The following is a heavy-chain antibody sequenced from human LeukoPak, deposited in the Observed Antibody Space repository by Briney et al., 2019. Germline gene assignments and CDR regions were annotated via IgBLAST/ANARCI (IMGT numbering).Heavy chain of an antibody. CDR2: IYYSGNT. Sequence: SETLSLTCTVSGDSISSSSYYWGWIRQPPGKGLEWIGYIYYSGNTYYNPSLKSRVTISVDTSKNQFSLKLSSVTAADTAVYYCARDSYGSGRNAFDIWGQGTVVTVSS. CDR1: GDSISSSSYY. CDR3: ARDSYGSGRNAFDI. D-gene: IGHD3-10*01. V-gene: IGHV4-30-4*08. J-gene: IGHJ3*02.